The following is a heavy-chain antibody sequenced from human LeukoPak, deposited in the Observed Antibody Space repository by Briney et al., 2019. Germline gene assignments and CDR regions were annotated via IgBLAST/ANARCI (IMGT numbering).Heavy chain of an antibody. CDR2: INPDSGVT. J-gene: IGHJ6*02. CDR3: ARAMVEYHYGMDV. Sequence: ASVKVSCKASGYTFSYYYMHWVRQAPGQGLEWMGWINPDSGVTNHAQKFEGRVTMTRDTSISTVYMELSRLRSDDTAVYYCARAMVEYHYGMDVWGQGTTVTVSS. D-gene: IGHD3-10*01. V-gene: IGHV1-2*02. CDR1: GYTFSYYY.